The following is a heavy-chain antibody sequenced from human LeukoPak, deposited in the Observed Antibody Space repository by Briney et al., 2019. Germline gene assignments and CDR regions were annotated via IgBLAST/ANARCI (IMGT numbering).Heavy chain of an antibody. CDR3: AKESPYGSGSRNYYFHY. CDR2: ISGSADRT. CDR1: GFTFSSYA. V-gene: IGHV3-23*01. D-gene: IGHD3-10*01. J-gene: IGHJ4*02. Sequence: GGSLRLSCSASGFTFSSYAMSWVRQAPGKGLEWVSAISGSADRTYYADSVKGRFTISRDNSKNTLYLQMNSLRPEDTAIYYCAKESPYGSGSRNYYFHYWGQGTLVTVSS.